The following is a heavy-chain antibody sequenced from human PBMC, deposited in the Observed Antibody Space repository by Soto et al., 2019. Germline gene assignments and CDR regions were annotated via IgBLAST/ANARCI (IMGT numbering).Heavy chain of an antibody. Sequence: EVQLLESGGGLVQPEGSLRLSCAASGFTFSRHAMSWVRQAAGKGLEWVSAISYSGSNTYYTDSVKGRFTISRDNSKNTLYLQMNSLRVEDTAIYYCAKRFTLFGEVKLSPDFDYWGQRSMVTVSS. CDR3: AKRFTLFGEVKLSPDFDY. D-gene: IGHD3-3*01. J-gene: IGHJ4*02. CDR2: ISYSGSNT. V-gene: IGHV3-23*01. CDR1: GFTFSRHA.